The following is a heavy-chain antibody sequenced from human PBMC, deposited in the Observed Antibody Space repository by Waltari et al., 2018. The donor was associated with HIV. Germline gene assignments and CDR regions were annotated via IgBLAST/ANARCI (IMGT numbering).Heavy chain of an antibody. CDR2: IIPIFGTA. CDR1: VGTFSSYA. V-gene: IGHV1-69*06. J-gene: IGHJ6*02. Sequence: QVQLVQSGAEVKKPGSSVKVSCKASVGTFSSYAISWVRQAPGQGLEWMGGIIPIFGTANYAQKFQGRVTITADKSTSTAYMELSSLRSEDTAVYYCARGIKGGLDYYYYGMDVWGQGTTVTVSS. D-gene: IGHD3-16*01. CDR3: ARGIKGGLDYYYYGMDV.